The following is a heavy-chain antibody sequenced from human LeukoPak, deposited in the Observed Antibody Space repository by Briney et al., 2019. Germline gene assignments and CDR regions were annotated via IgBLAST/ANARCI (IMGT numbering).Heavy chain of an antibody. CDR1: GFTFSSYA. Sequence: GGSLRLSCAASGFTFSSYAMRLVRQAPGKGLEWVSAISGSGGSTYYADSVKGRFTISRDNSKNTLYLQMNSLRAEDTAVYYCAKDRNRWGLTPPFDYWGQGTLVTVSS. D-gene: IGHD1-14*01. CDR2: ISGSGGST. J-gene: IGHJ4*02. CDR3: AKDRNRWGLTPPFDY. V-gene: IGHV3-23*01.